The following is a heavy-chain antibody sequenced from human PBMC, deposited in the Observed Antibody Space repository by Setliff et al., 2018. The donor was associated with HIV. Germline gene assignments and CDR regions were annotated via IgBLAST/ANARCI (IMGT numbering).Heavy chain of an antibody. CDR3: GTVTSGHWYFDL. CDR2: IYISGST. Sequence: SETLSLTCTVSGGSISGHYWNWIRQPAGGGLEWIGRIYISGSTYYNSSLKSRVTISVDTSKNQFSLKLTSVTAADTAVYYCGTVTSGHWYFDLWGRGTLVTVSS. CDR1: GGSISGHY. D-gene: IGHD4-17*01. V-gene: IGHV4-4*07. J-gene: IGHJ2*01.